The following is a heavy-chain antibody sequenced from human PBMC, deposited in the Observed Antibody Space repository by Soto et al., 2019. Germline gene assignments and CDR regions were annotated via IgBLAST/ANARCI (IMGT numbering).Heavy chain of an antibody. D-gene: IGHD1-1*01. J-gene: IGHJ3*02. V-gene: IGHV3-33*01. Sequence: QVQLVESGGGVVQPGRSLRLSCAASGFTFSSYGMHWVRQAPGKGLEWVAVIWYDGSNKYYADSVKGRFTISRDNSKNTVYLQMNSLRAEDRAVYYCAGWNDGAAFDIWGQGTMVTVSS. CDR2: IWYDGSNK. CDR1: GFTFSSYG. CDR3: AGWNDGAAFDI.